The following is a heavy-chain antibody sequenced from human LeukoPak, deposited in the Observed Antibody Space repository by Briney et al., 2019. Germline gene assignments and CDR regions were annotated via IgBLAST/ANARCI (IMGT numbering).Heavy chain of an antibody. D-gene: IGHD4-11*01. CDR2: ISYDGSNK. V-gene: IGHV3-30*04. J-gene: IGHJ4*02. Sequence: PGGSLRLSCAASGFTFSSYAMHWVRQAPGKGLEWVAVISYDGSNKYYADSVKGRFTISRDNSKNTLYLQMNSLRAEDTAVYYCARDQNGHERLQSHPQNFDYWGQGTLVTVSS. CDR3: ARDQNGHERLQSHPQNFDY. CDR1: GFTFSSYA.